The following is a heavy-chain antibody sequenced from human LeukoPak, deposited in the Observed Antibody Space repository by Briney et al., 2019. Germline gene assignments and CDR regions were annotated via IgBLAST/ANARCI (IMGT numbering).Heavy chain of an antibody. Sequence: PGGSLRRSCAASGFTCSSYAMHWVRQAPGKGLEWVAVISYDGSNKYYADSVKGRFTISRDKSKNTLYLQMNSLRAEDTAVYYCARDHTLMDWGQGTLVTVSS. V-gene: IGHV3-30*04. CDR1: GFTCSSYA. D-gene: IGHD2-2*03. CDR3: ARDHTLMD. CDR2: ISYDGSNK. J-gene: IGHJ4*02.